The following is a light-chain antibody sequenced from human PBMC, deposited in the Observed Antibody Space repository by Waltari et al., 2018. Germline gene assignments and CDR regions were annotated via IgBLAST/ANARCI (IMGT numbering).Light chain of an antibody. CDR3: SSYVSSDTLEL. V-gene: IGLV2-14*03. Sequence: HSALTQPASVSGSPGQSLTISCPGTSSDVGGYNYVSWYQQHPGKAPKLMIFDVSNRPSGVSSRFSGSKSGNTASLTISGLQAEDEADYYCSSYVSSDTLELFGGGTSLTVL. CDR2: DVS. CDR1: SSDVGGYNY. J-gene: IGLJ2*01.